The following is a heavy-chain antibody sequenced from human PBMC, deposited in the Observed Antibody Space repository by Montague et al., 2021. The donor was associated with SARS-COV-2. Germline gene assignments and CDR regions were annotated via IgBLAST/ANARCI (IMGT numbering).Heavy chain of an antibody. CDR1: GDSINNSRYY. CDR2: IYYSGSS. CDR3: ARLESTRGVIIRGAFHI. D-gene: IGHD3-10*01. Sequence: SETLSLTCSVSGDSINNSRYYWGWIRQPPGKGLEWIGTIYYSGSSYYNPSLKSRVTISVDTSKDQFSLKVNSVTATDAAEYYCARLESTRGVIIRGAFHIWGQGTTGTVSS. V-gene: IGHV4-39*01. J-gene: IGHJ3*02.